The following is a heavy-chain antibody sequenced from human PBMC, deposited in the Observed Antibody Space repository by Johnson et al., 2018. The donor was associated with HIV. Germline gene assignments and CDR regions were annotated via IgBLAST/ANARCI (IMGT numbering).Heavy chain of an antibody. CDR1: GFTVSSNY. CDR2: IYSGGST. D-gene: IGHD2/OR15-2a*01. J-gene: IGHJ3*02. CDR3: ARENRVDAFDI. V-gene: IGHV3-53*01. Sequence: EHLVESGGGLIQPGGSLRLSCAASGFTVSSNYMSWVRQAPGKGLEWVSVIYSGGSTYYADSVKGRFTISRDNSKNTLYLQMNSLRAEDTAVYYCARENRVDAFDIWGQGTMVTVSS.